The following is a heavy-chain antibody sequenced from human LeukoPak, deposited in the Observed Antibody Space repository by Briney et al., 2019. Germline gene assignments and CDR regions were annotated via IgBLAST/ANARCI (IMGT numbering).Heavy chain of an antibody. J-gene: IGHJ3*01. CDR2: TAPA. Sequence: GGSLRLSCAASGFTFSDYAMTWVRQAPGKGLEWVSSTAPAHYADSVKGRLTTSRDDSKNTLFLQMNSLRAEDTAIYYCAKDSFSYNGVFDALDVWGHGTMVTVSS. D-gene: IGHD2-8*01. CDR1: GFTFSDYA. V-gene: IGHV3-23*01. CDR3: AKDSFSYNGVFDALDV.